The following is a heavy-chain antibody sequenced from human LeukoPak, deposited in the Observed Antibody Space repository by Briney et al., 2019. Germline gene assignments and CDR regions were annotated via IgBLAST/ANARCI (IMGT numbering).Heavy chain of an antibody. CDR1: GYTFTGYY. CDR3: ARARYGDYAASDY. J-gene: IGHJ4*02. Sequence: ASVKVSCKASGYTFTGYYMHWVRQAPGQGLEWMGWINPNSGGTNYAQKFQGRVTMTRDTSISTAYMELSRLRSDDTAVYYCARARYGDYAASDYWGQGTLVTVSS. V-gene: IGHV1-2*02. D-gene: IGHD4-17*01. CDR2: INPNSGGT.